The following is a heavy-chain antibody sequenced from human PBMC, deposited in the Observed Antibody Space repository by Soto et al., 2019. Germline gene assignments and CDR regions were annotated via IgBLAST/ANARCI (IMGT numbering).Heavy chain of an antibody. Sequence: GASVKVSCKASGGTFSSYAISWVRQAPGQGLEWMGGIIPIFGTANYAQKFQGRVTITADKSTSTAYMELSSLRSEDTAVYYCARVVYTVTHEYYFDYWGQGTLVTVSS. CDR3: ARVVYTVTHEYYFDY. D-gene: IGHD4-4*01. V-gene: IGHV1-69*06. CDR2: IIPIFGTA. J-gene: IGHJ4*02. CDR1: GGTFSSYA.